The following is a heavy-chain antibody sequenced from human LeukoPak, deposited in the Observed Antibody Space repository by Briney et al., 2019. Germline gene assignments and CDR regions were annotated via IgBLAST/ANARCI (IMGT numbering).Heavy chain of an antibody. CDR2: IHTSGST. J-gene: IGHJ3*02. Sequence: SETLSLTCTVSGGSISSGSYYWSWIRQPAGKGLEWIGRIHTSGSTNYNPSLKSRVTISVDTSKNQFSLKLSSVTAADTAVYYCARQSRPDDYGGNEGAFDIWGQGTMVTVSS. CDR1: GGSISSGSYY. CDR3: ARQSRPDDYGGNEGAFDI. V-gene: IGHV4-61*02. D-gene: IGHD4-23*01.